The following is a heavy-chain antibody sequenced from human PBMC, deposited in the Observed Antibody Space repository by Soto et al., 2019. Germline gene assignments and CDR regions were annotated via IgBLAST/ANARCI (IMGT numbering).Heavy chain of an antibody. Sequence: SETLSLTCAVYGGSFSGYYWSWIRQPPGKGLEWIGEINHSGSTNYNPSLKSRVTISVDTSKNQFSLKLSSVTAADTAVYYCARMRFGGLGWLDPWGQGTMVTVYS. CDR1: GGSFSGYY. CDR3: ARMRFGGLGWLDP. D-gene: IGHD3-10*01. J-gene: IGHJ5*02. V-gene: IGHV4-34*01. CDR2: INHSGST.